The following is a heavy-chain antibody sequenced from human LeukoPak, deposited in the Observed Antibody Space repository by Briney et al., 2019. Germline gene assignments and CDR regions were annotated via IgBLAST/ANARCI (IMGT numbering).Heavy chain of an antibody. Sequence: SETLSLTWTVSSGSLSSGDSYWSWIRQLPGKGLEWIGYIYYSGSTYYNPSLKSRVTISVDTSKNQFSLKLSSVTAANTAVSYCVGCSLVHSDSLDAFVIWGQGTMASVSS. J-gene: IGHJ3*02. CDR3: VGCSLVHSDSLDAFVI. V-gene: IGHV4-30-4*01. D-gene: IGHD1-26*01. CDR1: SGSLSSGDSY. CDR2: IYYSGST.